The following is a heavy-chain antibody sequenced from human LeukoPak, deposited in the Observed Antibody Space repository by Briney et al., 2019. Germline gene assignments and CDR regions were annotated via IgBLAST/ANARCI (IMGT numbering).Heavy chain of an antibody. CDR3: ARDAYYYDFWAGEDYYYYYMDV. V-gene: IGHV3-21*01. D-gene: IGHD3-3*01. CDR1: GFTFSSYS. J-gene: IGHJ6*03. Sequence: PGGSLRLSCAASGFTFSSYSMNWVRQAPGKGLEWVSSISSSSSYIYYADSVKGRFTISRDNAKNSLHLQMNSLRAEDTAVYYCARDAYYYDFWAGEDYYYYYMDVWGKGTTVTVSS. CDR2: ISSSSSYI.